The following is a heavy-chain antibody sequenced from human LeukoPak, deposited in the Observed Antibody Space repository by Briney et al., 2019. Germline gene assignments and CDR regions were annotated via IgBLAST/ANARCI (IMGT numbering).Heavy chain of an antibody. CDR2: IYHSSST. V-gene: IGHV4-38-2*01. D-gene: IGHD3-22*01. CDR1: GYSISSGYY. CDR3: ARHPGAYYYDSSGYYFDY. J-gene: IGHJ4*02. Sequence: SETLSLTCAVAGYSISSGYYWGWILQPPGKGRECVGSIYHSSSTYYNPSLKSRVTISVDTSKNQFSLKLSSVTAADTAVYYCARHPGAYYYDSSGYYFDYWGQGTLVTVSS.